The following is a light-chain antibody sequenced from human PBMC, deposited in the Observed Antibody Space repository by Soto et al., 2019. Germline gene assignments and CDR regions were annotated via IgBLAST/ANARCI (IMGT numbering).Light chain of an antibody. V-gene: IGKV1-8*01. CDR2: AAS. J-gene: IGKJ1*01. Sequence: AIRMTQSQSSLSASTGDRVTITCRASQGISSYLAWYQQKPGKAPKLLIYAASTLQSGVPSRFSGSGSGTDFTLTISCLQSEDFATYYCQQYNSYPWTFGQGTKVDIK. CDR1: QGISSY. CDR3: QQYNSYPWT.